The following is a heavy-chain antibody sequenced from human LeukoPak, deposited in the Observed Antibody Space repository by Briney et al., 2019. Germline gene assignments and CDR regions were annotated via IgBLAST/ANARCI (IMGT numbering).Heavy chain of an antibody. J-gene: IGHJ4*02. CDR2: IYYSGST. CDR3: ASYRRNNDFYLDD. Sequence: PSETLSLTCTVSGGSISGYYWSWIRQPPGKGLEWIGYIYYSGSTNYNPSLKSRVSMSIDTSKNQFSLILRSLTAADTAVYYCASYRRNNDFYLDDWGQGTLVTVSS. V-gene: IGHV4-59*01. D-gene: IGHD3/OR15-3a*01. CDR1: GGSISGYY.